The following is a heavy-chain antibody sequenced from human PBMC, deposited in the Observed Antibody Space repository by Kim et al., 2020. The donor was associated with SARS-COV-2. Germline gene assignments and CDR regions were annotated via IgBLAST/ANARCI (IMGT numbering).Heavy chain of an antibody. V-gene: IGHV4-34*01. D-gene: IGHD3-22*01. CDR3: ARPLGPYYYDSSGYCH. Sequence: SLKSRVTISVDTSKNQFSLKLSSVTAADTAVYYCARPLGPYYYDSSGYCHWGQGTLVTVSS. J-gene: IGHJ4*02.